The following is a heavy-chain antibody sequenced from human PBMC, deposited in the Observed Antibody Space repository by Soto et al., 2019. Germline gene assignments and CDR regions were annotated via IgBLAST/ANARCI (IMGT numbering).Heavy chain of an antibody. CDR3: ARVGGGYSSSWSLYYFDY. CDR2: IYSSGST. Sequence: QVQLQESGPGLVKPSQTLSLTCTVSGGSISSGGYYWSWIRQHPGKGLEWIGYIYSSGSTSYNPSLKSRVTISVDTSKNQVSLKLSSVTAADTAVYYCARVGGGYSSSWSLYYFDYWGQGTLVTVSS. CDR1: GGSISSGGYY. D-gene: IGHD6-13*01. J-gene: IGHJ4*02. V-gene: IGHV4-31*03.